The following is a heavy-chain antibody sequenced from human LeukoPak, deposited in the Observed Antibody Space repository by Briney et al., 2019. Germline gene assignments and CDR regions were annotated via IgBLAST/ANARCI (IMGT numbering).Heavy chain of an antibody. D-gene: IGHD3-10*01. Sequence: GGSLRLSCAGSGFIFSSYAMSWVRQAPGTGLEWVSAITDNGRSTFHADSVKGRFTISRDNSKNTLYLQMNSLRAEDTAVYYCAKPPILWFGELFYFDYWGQGTLVTVSS. J-gene: IGHJ4*02. CDR2: ITDNGRST. CDR3: AKPPILWFGELFYFDY. V-gene: IGHV3-23*01. CDR1: GFIFSSYA.